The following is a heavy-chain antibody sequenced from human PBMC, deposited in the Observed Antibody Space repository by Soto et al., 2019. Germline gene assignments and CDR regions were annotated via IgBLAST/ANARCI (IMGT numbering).Heavy chain of an antibody. CDR2: SCPIFGTA. J-gene: IGHJ6*02. D-gene: IGHD3-22*01. Sequence: QVQLVQSGAEVKKPGSSVKVSCKASGGTFSSIVSSWVRLALGQGLEWLGGSCPIFGTANYPQNFQGKVPITADESTSTAYMEMSSLTAEDPAVYYCARVIARHYYDSRKVLSVMDVWCQGTTVTVSS. CDR1: GGTFSSIV. CDR3: ARVIARHYYDSRKVLSVMDV. V-gene: IGHV1-69*01.